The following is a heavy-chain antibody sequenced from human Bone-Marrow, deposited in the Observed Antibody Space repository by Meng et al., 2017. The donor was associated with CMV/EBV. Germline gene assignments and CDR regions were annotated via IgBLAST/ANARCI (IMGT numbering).Heavy chain of an antibody. J-gene: IGHJ4*02. V-gene: IGHV1-69*14. CDR1: GGTFSSYA. Sequence: QVQLVQSGGEVKKAGSSVKVSCKASGGTFSSYAISWVRQAPGQGLEWMGGIIPIFGTANYAQKFQGRVTMTEDTSTDTAYMELSSLRSEDTAVYYCATVGEYPYYLDYWGQGTLVTVSS. CDR2: IIPIFGTA. CDR3: ATVGEYPYYLDY. D-gene: IGHD2-2*01.